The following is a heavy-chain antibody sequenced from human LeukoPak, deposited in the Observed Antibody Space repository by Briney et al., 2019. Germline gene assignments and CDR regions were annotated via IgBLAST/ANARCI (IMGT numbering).Heavy chain of an antibody. CDR2: SSSSGDRI. Sequence: PGGSLRLSCAASGFTLSNYEMHWVRQAPGKGLEWIAYSSSSGDRILYADSVKGRFSMSRDNAKRSLYLQMNSLRAEDTAIYYCTRETPDRGGYSFDYWGQGALVTVSS. J-gene: IGHJ4*02. D-gene: IGHD5-12*01. CDR1: GFTLSNYE. CDR3: TRETPDRGGYSFDY. V-gene: IGHV3-48*03.